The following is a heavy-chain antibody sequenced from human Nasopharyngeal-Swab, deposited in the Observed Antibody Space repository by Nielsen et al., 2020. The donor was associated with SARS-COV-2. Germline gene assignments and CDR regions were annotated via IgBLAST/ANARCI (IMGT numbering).Heavy chain of an antibody. CDR2: ISYDGSNK. Sequence: VRQAPGKGLEWVAVISYDGSNKYYADSAKGRFTISRDNSKNTLYLQMNSLRAEDTAVYYCAKDQSINWFDPWGQGTLVTVSS. D-gene: IGHD2-21*01. CDR3: AKDQSINWFDP. V-gene: IGHV3-30*18. J-gene: IGHJ5*02.